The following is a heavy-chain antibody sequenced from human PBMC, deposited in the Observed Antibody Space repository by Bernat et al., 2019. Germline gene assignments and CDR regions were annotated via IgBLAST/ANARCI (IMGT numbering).Heavy chain of an antibody. CDR1: GFTFSSYG. Sequence: QVQLVESGGGVVQPGRSLRLSCAASGFTFSSYGMHWVRQAPGKGLEWVAVIWYDGSNKYYADSVKGRFTISRDNSKNTLYLQMNSLRAEDTAVYYCARDPSYGDSPVYFQHGGQGTLVTVSS. CDR3: ARDPSYGDSPVYFQH. J-gene: IGHJ1*01. V-gene: IGHV3-33*01. D-gene: IGHD4-17*01. CDR2: IWYDGSNK.